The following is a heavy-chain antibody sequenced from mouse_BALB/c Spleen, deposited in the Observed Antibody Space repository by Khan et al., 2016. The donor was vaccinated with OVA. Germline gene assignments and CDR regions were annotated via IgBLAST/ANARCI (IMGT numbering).Heavy chain of an antibody. CDR1: GYTFTSYV. CDR2: IYPFNDDT. D-gene: IGHD2-14*01. V-gene: IGHV1S136*01. CDR3: AKNDRYDVYFDY. J-gene: IGHJ2*01. Sequence: EVQLQQSGPELVKPGASVKMSCRASGYTFTSYVMHWLRQKPGQGLEWIGYIYPFNDDTKYTEKFKGKATLTSDKSSSTAYMELSSLTSEDSAVYYCAKNDRYDVYFDYWGQGTTLTVSA.